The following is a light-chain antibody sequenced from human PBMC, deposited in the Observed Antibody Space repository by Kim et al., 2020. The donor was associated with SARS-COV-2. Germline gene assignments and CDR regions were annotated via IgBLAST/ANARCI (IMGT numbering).Light chain of an antibody. J-gene: IGKJ2*01. Sequence: SVSPGESATLSGRASQSGSSNVAWYQQKPGQAPRLLIYGASTRATGIPSRFSGSGSGTEFTLTISSLQSEDFAVYSCQQYNNWPYTFGQGTKLEI. CDR3: QQYNNWPYT. V-gene: IGKV3-15*01. CDR2: GAS. CDR1: QSGSSN.